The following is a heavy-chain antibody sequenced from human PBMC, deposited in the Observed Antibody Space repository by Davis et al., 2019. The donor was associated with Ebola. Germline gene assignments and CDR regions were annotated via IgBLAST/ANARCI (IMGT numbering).Heavy chain of an antibody. D-gene: IGHD5-12*01. CDR3: ARGGGSGYDSIDY. J-gene: IGHJ4*01. Sequence: PSETLSFTCAVSGYSISNGYYWGWIRQSPGKGLEWIGSIYESGRTFYNPSLKSRLTLSVDTSKNQFSLKMTSVTAADTALYYCARGGGSGYDSIDYWGQGHLVTVSS. CDR2: IYESGRT. CDR1: GYSISNGYY. V-gene: IGHV4-38-2*01.